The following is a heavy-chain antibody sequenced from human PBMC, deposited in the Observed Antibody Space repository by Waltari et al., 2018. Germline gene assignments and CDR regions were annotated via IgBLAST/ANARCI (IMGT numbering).Heavy chain of an antibody. Sequence: QVQLVQSGAEVKKPGASLKISCKASGYTFTSYAITWVRQVPGQGLEWMGWISPYNGNTNYAQKFQGRVTMTADISTTTAYMEVRSLGFDDTALYFCARDGGRSGLYHWGQGTLVTVSS. CDR2: ISPYNGNT. CDR3: ARDGGRSGLYH. J-gene: IGHJ4*02. CDR1: GYTFTSYA. D-gene: IGHD6-19*01. V-gene: IGHV1-18*01.